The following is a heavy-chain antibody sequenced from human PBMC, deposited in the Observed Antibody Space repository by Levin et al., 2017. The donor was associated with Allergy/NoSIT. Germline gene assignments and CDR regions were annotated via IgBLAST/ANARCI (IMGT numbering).Heavy chain of an antibody. CDR3: ARDGSGKFYNWFDP. J-gene: IGHJ5*02. Sequence: PGGSLRLSCTVSGGSISTYYWSWIRQPPGKGLEWIGYVYYSGGTTYNPSLKSRVTISVDTSKNQFSLKLRSVTAADTAVYYCARDGSGKFYNWFDPWGQGTLVTVSS. CDR1: GGSISTYY. D-gene: IGHD3-10*01. CDR2: VYYSGGT. V-gene: IGHV4-59*01.